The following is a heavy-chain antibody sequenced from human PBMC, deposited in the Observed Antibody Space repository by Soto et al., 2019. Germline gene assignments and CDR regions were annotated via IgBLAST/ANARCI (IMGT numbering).Heavy chain of an antibody. J-gene: IGHJ4*02. CDR1: GYTFTSYG. CDR3: AAAWYSSSWYIDY. V-gene: IGHV1-18*01. Sequence: GASVKVSCKASGYTFTSYGLSWVRQAPGQGLEWIGRISGYNYNTNYAQKLQERVTITRDTSTSTAYMELSSLRSEDTAVYYCAAAWYSSSWYIDYWGQGTLVTVSS. CDR2: ISGYNYNT. D-gene: IGHD6-13*01.